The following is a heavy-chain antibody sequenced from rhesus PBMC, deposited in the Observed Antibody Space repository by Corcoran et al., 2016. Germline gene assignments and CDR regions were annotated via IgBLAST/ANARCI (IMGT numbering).Heavy chain of an antibody. D-gene: IGHD1-1*01. CDR1: GGSISSNY. CDR2: NDGSGGST. Sequence: QVQLQESGPGLVKPSETLSLTCAVSGGSISSNYWSWIRQPPGKGLEWLGRNDGSGGSTAYNPSLKSRVTISTDTSKNQFSLKLSSVTAADTAVYYCARPSAGAFDFWGQGLRVTVSS. J-gene: IGHJ3*01. V-gene: IGHV4-160*01. CDR3: ARPSAGAFDF.